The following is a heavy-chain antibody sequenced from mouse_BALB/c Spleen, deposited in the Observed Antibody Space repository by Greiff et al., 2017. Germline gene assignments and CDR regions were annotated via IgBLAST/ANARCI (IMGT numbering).Heavy chain of an antibody. D-gene: IGHD1-2*01. CDR3: ARKDYGYPYAMDY. CDR1: GYNFTSYW. J-gene: IGHJ4*01. CDR2: IYPGSGST. V-gene: IGHV1-55*01. Sequence: QVQLQQPGAELVKPGTSVKLSCKASGYNFTSYWINWVKLRPGQGLEWIGDIYPGSGSTNYNEKFKSKATLTVDTSSSTAYMQLSSLASEDSALYYCARKDYGYPYAMDYWGQGTSVTVSS.